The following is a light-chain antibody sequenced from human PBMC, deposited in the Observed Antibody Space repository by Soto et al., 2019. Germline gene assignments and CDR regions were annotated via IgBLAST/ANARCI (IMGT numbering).Light chain of an antibody. V-gene: IGKV1-39*01. CDR2: GAS. CDR3: QQTYSPPSIT. CDR1: QSINTS. Sequence: DIPMTQSPSSLSASVGDRVIITCRASQSINTSLNWYQQQPGKAPKVLLYGASSLQGGVPSRFSGSGSGSDFTLTITSLQPEDFAIYYCQQTYSPPSITFGQGTRLDIK. J-gene: IGKJ5*01.